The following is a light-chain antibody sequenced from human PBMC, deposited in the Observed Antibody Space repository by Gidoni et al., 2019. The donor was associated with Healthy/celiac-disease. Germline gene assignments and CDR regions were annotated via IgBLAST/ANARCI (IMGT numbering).Light chain of an antibody. V-gene: IGLV1-40*01. CDR3: QSYDSSLSAWV. CDR2: GNS. Sequence: QSVLTQPPSVSVSPGQRVTISCTGSSSNIGAGYDVHWYQQLPGTAPKLLIYGNSNRHSGVPDRFSGSKSGTSASLAITGLQAEDEADYYCQSYDSSLSAWVFGGGTKLTVL. J-gene: IGLJ3*02. CDR1: SSNIGAGYD.